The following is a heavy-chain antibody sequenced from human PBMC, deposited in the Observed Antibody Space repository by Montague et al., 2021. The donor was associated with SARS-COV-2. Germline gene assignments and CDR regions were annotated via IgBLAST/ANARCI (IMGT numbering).Heavy chain of an antibody. CDR2: INHIGTT. CDR3: ARGRVDTTMILVVFTGAAHYFDS. Sequence: SETLSLTCAVYGGSFSDYYWTWIRQSPGKGLEWIGEINHIGTTNYNPSLKSRVGISKDTSKNQFSLRLSSVTAADTAVYYCARGRVDTTMILVVFTGAAHYFDSWGQGTLVSVSS. CDR1: GGSFSDYY. J-gene: IGHJ4*02. V-gene: IGHV4-34*01. D-gene: IGHD3-22*01.